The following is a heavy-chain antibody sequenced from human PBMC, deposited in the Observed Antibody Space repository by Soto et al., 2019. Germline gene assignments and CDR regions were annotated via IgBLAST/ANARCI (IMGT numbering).Heavy chain of an antibody. D-gene: IGHD6-6*01. Sequence: SLRLSCAASGFTFSSYAMSWVRQAPGKGLEWVSAISGSGGSTYYADSVKGRFTISRDNSKNTLYLQMNSLRAEDTAVYYCAKPLSARRSVYYYYYGMDVWGQGTTVTVSS. CDR3: AKPLSARRSVYYYYYGMDV. CDR1: GFTFSSYA. CDR2: ISGSGGST. V-gene: IGHV3-23*01. J-gene: IGHJ6*02.